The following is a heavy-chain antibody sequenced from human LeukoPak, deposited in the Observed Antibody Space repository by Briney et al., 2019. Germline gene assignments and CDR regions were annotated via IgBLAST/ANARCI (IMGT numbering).Heavy chain of an antibody. CDR1: GGSFSGYY. Sequence: LSLTCAVYGGSFSGYYWSWIRQPPGKGLEWISYVGISSGNTKYAGSVKGRFTISGDSAKNSVFLQMNSLRVEDTAVYYCARDHRYAFDNWGQGTLVTVSS. J-gene: IGHJ4*02. CDR3: ARDHRYAFDN. CDR2: VGISSGNT. V-gene: IGHV3-11*06. D-gene: IGHD5-12*01.